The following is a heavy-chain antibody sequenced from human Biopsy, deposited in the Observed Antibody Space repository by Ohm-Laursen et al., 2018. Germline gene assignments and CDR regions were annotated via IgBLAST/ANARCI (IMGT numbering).Heavy chain of an antibody. CDR3: ARGQDSSYLAYGMDV. J-gene: IGHJ6*02. Sequence: TLSLTCTVSGGSISSHYWSWIRQPPGKGLEWIGYIYNRGSTKYNSSLKSRVTILVDTSKNQFSLTVRSVTAADTAMYYCARGQDSSYLAYGMDVWGQGTTVTVSS. CDR2: IYNRGST. CDR1: GGSISSHY. V-gene: IGHV4-59*11. D-gene: IGHD6-19*01.